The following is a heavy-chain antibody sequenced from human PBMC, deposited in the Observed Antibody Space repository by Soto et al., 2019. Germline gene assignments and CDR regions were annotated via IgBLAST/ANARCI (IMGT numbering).Heavy chain of an antibody. D-gene: IGHD1-7*01. CDR1: GFTFSSYA. Sequence: GSLRLSCAASGFTFSSYAMHWVRQAPGKGLEWVAVISYDGSNKYYADSVKGRFTISRDNSKNTLYLQMNSLRAEDTAVYYCAREAGTTRYYGMDVWGQGTTVTVSS. CDR2: ISYDGSNK. CDR3: AREAGTTRYYGMDV. J-gene: IGHJ6*02. V-gene: IGHV3-30-3*01.